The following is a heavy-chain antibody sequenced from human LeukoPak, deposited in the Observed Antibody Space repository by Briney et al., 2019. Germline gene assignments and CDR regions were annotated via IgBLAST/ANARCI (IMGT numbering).Heavy chain of an antibody. V-gene: IGHV3-11*04. CDR1: GFTFSDYY. CDR2: ISTSSSTI. D-gene: IGHD1-26*01. Sequence: GGSLRLSCAASGFTFSDYYVSWIRQAPGKGLEWVSYISTSSSTIYYADSVKGRFTISRDNAKNSLYLQMNSLRAEDTAVYYCARDLSSGSLPWGQGTLVTVSS. J-gene: IGHJ5*02. CDR3: ARDLSSGSLP.